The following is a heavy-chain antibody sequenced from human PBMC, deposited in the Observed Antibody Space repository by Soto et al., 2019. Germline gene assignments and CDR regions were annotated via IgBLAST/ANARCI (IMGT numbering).Heavy chain of an antibody. J-gene: IGHJ5*02. CDR2: IYYSGST. D-gene: IGHD5-18*01. V-gene: IGHV4-59*08. Sequence: ETLSLTCTVSGGSISSYYWSWIRQPPGKGLEWIGYIYYSGSTNYNPSLKSRVTISVDTSKNQFSLKLSSVTAADTAVYYGARSGDTAMANNWFDPWGQGTLVTVSS. CDR1: GGSISSYY. CDR3: ARSGDTAMANNWFDP.